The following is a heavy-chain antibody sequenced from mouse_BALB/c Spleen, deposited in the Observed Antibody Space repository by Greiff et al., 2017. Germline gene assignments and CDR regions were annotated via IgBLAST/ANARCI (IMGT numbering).Heavy chain of an antibody. J-gene: IGHJ2*01. D-gene: IGHD2-1*01. CDR3: AVPYGNYFDY. Sequence: EVKLVESGGGLVKPGGSLKLSCAASGFTFSSYAMSWVRQTPEKRLEWVATISSGGSYTYYPDSVKGRFTISRDNAKNTLYLQMSSLRSEDTAMYYCAVPYGNYFDYWGQGTTLTVSS. V-gene: IGHV5-9-3*01. CDR2: ISSGGSYT. CDR1: GFTFSSYA.